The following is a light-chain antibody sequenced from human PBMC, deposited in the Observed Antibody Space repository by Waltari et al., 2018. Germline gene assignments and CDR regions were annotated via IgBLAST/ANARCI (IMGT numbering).Light chain of an antibody. CDR3: CSYVGSNIYWV. V-gene: IGLV2-11*01. CDR2: DIN. J-gene: IGLJ3*02. Sequence: QSALTQPRSVSGSPGPSVTISCTGTSPDVGGYNYVSWYQQHPDKAPKLIIYDINKRPSGVPDRFSGSKSGNTASLTISGLQAEDEADYYCCSYVGSNIYWVFGGGTKLTVL. CDR1: SPDVGGYNY.